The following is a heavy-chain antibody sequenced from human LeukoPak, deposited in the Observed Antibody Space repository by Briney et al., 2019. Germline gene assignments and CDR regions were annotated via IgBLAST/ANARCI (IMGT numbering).Heavy chain of an antibody. CDR2: IIPIFGTV. CDR3: ARGNTVYDSSGSSDFDI. J-gene: IGHJ3*02. Sequence: SVKVSCKASGGTFSSYAISWVRQAPRQGLEWMGRIIPIFGTVNYAQKFQGRVTITTDESTSTAYMELSSLRSEDTAVYYCARGNTVYDSSGSSDFDIWGQGTMVTVSS. D-gene: IGHD3-22*01. CDR1: GGTFSSYA. V-gene: IGHV1-69*05.